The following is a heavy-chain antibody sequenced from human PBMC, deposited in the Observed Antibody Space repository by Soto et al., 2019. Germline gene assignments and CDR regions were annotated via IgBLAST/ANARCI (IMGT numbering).Heavy chain of an antibody. Sequence: QVQVVESGGGVVQPGRSLRPSCVASGFSFSHYGMQWVRQAPGKGLEWVAVISYDGRHKYYGESVTGRFTISRDNSKNTLYLKMNSLRPDDTALYFCARDREREQLGSYGVDVWGQGTTVAVSS. CDR2: ISYDGRHK. J-gene: IGHJ6*02. D-gene: IGHD6-13*01. V-gene: IGHV3-30*03. CDR1: GFSFSHYG. CDR3: ARDREREQLGSYGVDV.